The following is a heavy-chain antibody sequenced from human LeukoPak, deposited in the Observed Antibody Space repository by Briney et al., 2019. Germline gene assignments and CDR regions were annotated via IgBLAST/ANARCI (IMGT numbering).Heavy chain of an antibody. J-gene: IGHJ4*02. CDR1: GFTFSSYS. CDR3: ARGDYSGSYSFYDY. CDR2: ITSSSSFI. D-gene: IGHD1-26*01. Sequence: PGGSLRLSCAASGFTFSSYSMNWVRQAPGKGLEWVSSITSSSSFIYYADSAKGRFTISRDNAENSLYLQMNSLRAEDTALYYCARGDYSGSYSFYDYWGQGTLVTVSS. V-gene: IGHV3-21*01.